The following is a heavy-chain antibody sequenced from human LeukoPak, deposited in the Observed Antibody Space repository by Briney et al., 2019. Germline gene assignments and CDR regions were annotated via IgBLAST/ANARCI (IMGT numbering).Heavy chain of an antibody. CDR2: ISSSSSTI. CDR3: ARDSGYYYDSSGD. D-gene: IGHD3-22*01. V-gene: IGHV3-48*01. CDR1: GFTFSSYS. Sequence: GGSPRLSCAASGFTFSSYSMNWVRQAPGKGLEWVSYISSSSSTIYYADSVKGRFTISRDNAKNSLYLQMNSLRAEDTAVYYCARDSGYYYDSSGDWGQGTLVTVSS. J-gene: IGHJ4*02.